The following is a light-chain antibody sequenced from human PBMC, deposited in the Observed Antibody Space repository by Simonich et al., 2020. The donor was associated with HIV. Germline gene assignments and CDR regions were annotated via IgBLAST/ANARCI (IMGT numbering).Light chain of an antibody. J-gene: IGLJ2*01. CDR3: SSYTSSSTVV. V-gene: IGLV2-14*02. CDR2: EGS. Sequence: QSALTQPASVSGSPGQSITISCTGTISDVGSYNLVSWYQQHPVKAPKLIIFEGSKRPSGVSNRFSGSKSGNTASLTISGLQAEDEADYYCSSYTSSSTVVFGGGTKLTVL. CDR1: ISDVGSYNL.